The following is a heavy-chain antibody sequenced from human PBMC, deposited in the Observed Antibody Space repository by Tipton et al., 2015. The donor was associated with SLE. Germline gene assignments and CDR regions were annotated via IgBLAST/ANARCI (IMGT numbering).Heavy chain of an antibody. CDR3: ARALMT. J-gene: IGHJ5*02. CDR2: IYYSGST. D-gene: IGHD2-8*01. Sequence: TLSLTCTVSGGSVSSGSYYWSWIRQPPGKGLEWIGYIYYSGSTNYNPSLKSRVTISVDTSKNQFSLKLSSVTAADTAVYYCARALMTWGQGTLVTVSS. CDR1: GGSVSSGSYY. V-gene: IGHV4-61*01.